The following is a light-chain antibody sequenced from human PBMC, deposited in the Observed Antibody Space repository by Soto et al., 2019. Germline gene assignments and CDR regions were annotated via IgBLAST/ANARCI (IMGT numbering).Light chain of an antibody. J-gene: IGLJ2*01. CDR3: GTWDSSLSAVV. Sequence: QSALTQPRSVSGSPGQSVTISCTGTSSDVGGYNYVSWYQQHPGKAPKLMIYDNNKRPSGIPDRFSGSKSGTSATLGITGLQTGDEADYYCGTWDSSLSAVVFGGGTKLTVL. CDR1: SSDVGGYNY. CDR2: DNN. V-gene: IGLV1-51*01.